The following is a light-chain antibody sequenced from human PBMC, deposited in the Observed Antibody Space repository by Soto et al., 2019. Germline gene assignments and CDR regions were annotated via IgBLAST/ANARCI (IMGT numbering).Light chain of an antibody. J-gene: IGKJ1*01. V-gene: IGKV1-5*03. Sequence: DILMTQSPSTLSASVGDRVTITCRASQSIDSWLAWYQQKPGKAPNLLIYKASSLESGVPSRFSGSGSGTEVTLTIISLQHDDFATYYCQQYNSYSSGAFGQGTKVDIK. CDR1: QSIDSW. CDR2: KAS. CDR3: QQYNSYSSGA.